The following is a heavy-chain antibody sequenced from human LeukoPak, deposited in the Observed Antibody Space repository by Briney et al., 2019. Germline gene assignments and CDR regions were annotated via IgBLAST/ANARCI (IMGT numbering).Heavy chain of an antibody. CDR2: ISGSGGNT. CDR1: GFSFSIYG. V-gene: IGHV3-23*01. CDR3: AKGGLRGGTYNDDF. J-gene: IGHJ4*02. D-gene: IGHD3-16*01. Sequence: GGSLRLSCEASGFSFSIYGMSWVRQAPGKGLEWVSGISGSGGNTYYAEALTGRFTVSRDNSKNTLYLQMNSLRAEDTALYYCAKGGLRGGTYNDDFWGQGTLVTVSS.